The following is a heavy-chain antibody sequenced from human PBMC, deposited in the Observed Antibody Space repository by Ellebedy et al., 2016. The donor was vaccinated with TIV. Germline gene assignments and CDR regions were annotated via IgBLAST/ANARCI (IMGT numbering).Heavy chain of an antibody. CDR2: ISYDGNNE. V-gene: IGHV3-30*18. CDR3: AKALGGAAAGSPFDY. Sequence: GESLKISCAASGFTFSSYGMHWVRQAPGKGLEWVAVISYDGNNEYYADSVKGRFTISRDNSKNTLYLQMNSLGAEDTAVYYCAKALGGAAAGSPFDYWGQGTLVTVSS. CDR1: GFTFSSYG. D-gene: IGHD6-13*01. J-gene: IGHJ4*02.